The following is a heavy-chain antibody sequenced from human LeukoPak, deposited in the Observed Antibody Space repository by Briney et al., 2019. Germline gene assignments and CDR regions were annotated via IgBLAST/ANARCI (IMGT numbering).Heavy chain of an antibody. CDR1: GGTFSSYA. CDR2: IIPILGIA. Sequence: SVKVSCKASGGTFSSYAISWVRQALGQGLEWMGRIIPILGIANYAQKFQGRVTITADKSTSTAYMELSSLRSEDTAVYYCAARTGYDAFDIWGQGTMVTVSS. V-gene: IGHV1-69*04. J-gene: IGHJ3*02. D-gene: IGHD1-14*01. CDR3: AARTGYDAFDI.